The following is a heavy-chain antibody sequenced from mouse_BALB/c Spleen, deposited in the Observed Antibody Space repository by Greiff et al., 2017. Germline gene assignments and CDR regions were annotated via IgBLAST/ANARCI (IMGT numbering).Heavy chain of an antibody. D-gene: IGHD2-10*02. CDR2: ISTYYGDA. Sequence: QVHVKQSGAELVRPGVSVKISCKGSGYTFTDYAMHWVKQSHAKSLEWIGVISTYYGDASYNQKFKGKATMTVDKSSSTAYMELARLTSEDSAIYYCAREGYGNQPLDYWGQGTTLTVSS. V-gene: IGHV1S137*01. CDR3: AREGYGNQPLDY. CDR1: GYTFTDYA. J-gene: IGHJ2*01.